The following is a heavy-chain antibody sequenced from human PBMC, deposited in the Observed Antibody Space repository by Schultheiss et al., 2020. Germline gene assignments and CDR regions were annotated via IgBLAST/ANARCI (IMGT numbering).Heavy chain of an antibody. CDR3: ARSMRDSGADVVWLDP. CDR1: GGSISGYY. V-gene: IGHV4-59*01. CDR2: IHYSGST. J-gene: IGHJ5*02. Sequence: SATLSLTCSVSGGSISGYYWSWIRQPPGKGLEWIGHIHYSGSTTYNASLKSRVTISVDRSKNQFSLKLNSVTAADTAVYFCARSMRDSGADVVWLDPWGQGTLVTGSS. D-gene: IGHD4-17*01.